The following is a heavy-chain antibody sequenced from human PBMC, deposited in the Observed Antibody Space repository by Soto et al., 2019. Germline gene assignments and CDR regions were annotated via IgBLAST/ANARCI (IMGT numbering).Heavy chain of an antibody. CDR3: ARDINGMDV. V-gene: IGHV3-30-3*01. CDR2: ISYDGSNK. Sequence: QVQLVESGGGVVQPGRSLRLSCAASGFTFSSYAMHWGRQAPGKGLEWVAVISYDGSNKYYADSVKGRFTISRDNSKNTLYLQMNSLRAEDTAVYYCARDINGMDVWGQGTTVTVSS. CDR1: GFTFSSYA. J-gene: IGHJ6*02.